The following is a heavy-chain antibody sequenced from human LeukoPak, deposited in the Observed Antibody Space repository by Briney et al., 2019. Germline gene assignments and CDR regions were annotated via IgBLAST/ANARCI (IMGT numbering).Heavy chain of an antibody. V-gene: IGHV3-30*02. CDR2: IRYDGSNK. D-gene: IGHD3-10*01. CDR3: AKDSLGLFYGSGSYFDY. J-gene: IGHJ4*02. Sequence: GGSLRLSCAASGFTFSSYGMHWVRQAPGKGLEWVAFIRYDGSNKYYADSVKGRFTIPRDNSKNTLYLQMNSLRAEDTAVYYCAKDSLGLFYGSGSYFDYWGQGTLVTVSS. CDR1: GFTFSSYG.